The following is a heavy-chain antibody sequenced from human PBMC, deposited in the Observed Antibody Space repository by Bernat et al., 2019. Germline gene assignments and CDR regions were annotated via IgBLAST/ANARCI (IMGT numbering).Heavy chain of an antibody. V-gene: IGHV1-69*01. Sequence: QVQLVQSGAEVKKPGSSVKVSCKASGGTFSSYAISWVRQAPGQGLEWMGGIIPIFGTANYAQKFQGRVTVTANEATTTTYTELSSLRSEDTDMDYCARIWITLGGVGGDDAFDIWGQGTMVTVSS. D-gene: IGHD3-16*01. CDR3: ARIWITLGGVGGDDAFDI. J-gene: IGHJ3*02. CDR2: IIPIFGTA. CDR1: GGTFSSYA.